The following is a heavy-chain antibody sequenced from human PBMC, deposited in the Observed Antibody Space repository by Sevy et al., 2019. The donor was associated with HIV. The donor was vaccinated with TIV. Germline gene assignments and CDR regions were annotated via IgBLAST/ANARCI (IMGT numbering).Heavy chain of an antibody. CDR1: GFTFSDHN. CDR2: ISSSSSYI. Sequence: GGSLRLSCTASGFTFSDHNMNWVRQAPGKGLEWVSSISSSSSYIFYADSVKGRFTISRDNGKSSMFLQMNSLRPEDTGIYFCARDTGKFCTNGVCYPLGNWGLGTVVTVSS. D-gene: IGHD2-8*01. J-gene: IGHJ4*02. CDR3: ARDTGKFCTNGVCYPLGN. V-gene: IGHV3-21*01.